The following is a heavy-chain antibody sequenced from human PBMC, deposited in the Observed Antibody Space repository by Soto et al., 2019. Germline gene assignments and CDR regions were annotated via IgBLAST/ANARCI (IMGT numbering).Heavy chain of an antibody. CDR3: ARGYCISTSCYEFDP. V-gene: IGHV4-31*03. CDR1: GGSITSGGYY. CDR2: IYYSGST. Sequence: QVQLQETGPGLVKPSQTLSLTCTVSGGSITSGGYYWSWIRQHPGKGLEWLGYIYYSGSTYYNPSLQSRVTLSVDTSKNQFSLKLSSVTAADTAVYYCARGYCISTSCYEFDPWGQGTLVTVSS. D-gene: IGHD2-2*01. J-gene: IGHJ5*02.